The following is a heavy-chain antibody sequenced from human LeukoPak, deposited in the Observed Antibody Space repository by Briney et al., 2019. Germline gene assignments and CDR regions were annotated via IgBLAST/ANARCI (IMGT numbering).Heavy chain of an antibody. V-gene: IGHV4-34*01. D-gene: IGHD3-22*01. Sequence: PSETLSLTCAVYGGSFSGYYWSWLRQPPGKGLEWIGEINHSGSTNYNPSLKSRVTISVDTSKNQFSLKLSSVTAADTAVYYCARGRTRRITMIVVVNKTPFDYWGQGTLVTVSS. CDR3: ARGRTRRITMIVVVNKTPFDY. J-gene: IGHJ4*02. CDR2: INHSGST. CDR1: GGSFSGYY.